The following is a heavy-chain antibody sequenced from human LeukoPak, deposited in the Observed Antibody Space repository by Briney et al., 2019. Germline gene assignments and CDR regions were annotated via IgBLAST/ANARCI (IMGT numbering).Heavy chain of an antibody. CDR1: GFTFSSFA. J-gene: IGHJ5*02. Sequence: HPGGSLRLSCAASGFTFSSFAMAWVRQAPGKGLEWVSSITGSHGRTYNTDSVKGRFTISRDNSQNTLYLQMNSLRAEDTAVYYCTKDPNGDYVGAFDPWGQGTLVTVSS. CDR2: ITGSHGRT. V-gene: IGHV3-23*01. CDR3: TKDPNGDYVGAFDP. D-gene: IGHD4-17*01.